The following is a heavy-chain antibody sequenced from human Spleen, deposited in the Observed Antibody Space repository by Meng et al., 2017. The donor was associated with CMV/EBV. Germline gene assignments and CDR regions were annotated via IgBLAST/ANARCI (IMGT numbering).Heavy chain of an antibody. CDR2: ISSSSGYI. J-gene: IGHJ6*02. V-gene: IGHV3-21*01. Sequence: GGSLRLSCAASGFTFSSYSMNWVRQAPGKGLEWVSSISSSSGYIYYPDSVKGRFTISRDNAKNSLYLQMNSLRAEDTAVYYCARGAKQTYSNYFFMDVWGQGTTVTVSS. D-gene: IGHD4-11*01. CDR1: GFTFSSYS. CDR3: ARGAKQTYSNYFFMDV.